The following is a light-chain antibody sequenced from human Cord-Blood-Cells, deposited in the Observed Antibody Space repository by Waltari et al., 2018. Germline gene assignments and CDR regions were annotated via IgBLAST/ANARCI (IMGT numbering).Light chain of an antibody. CDR2: DAS. Sequence: EIVLTQSPATLSLSPVARATLSCRASQSVSSYLAWYQQKPGQAPRLLIYDASNRATGIPARFSGSGSGTDFTLTISSLEPEDFAVYYCQQRSNWALTFGGGTKVEIK. CDR3: QQRSNWALT. V-gene: IGKV3-11*01. CDR1: QSVSSY. J-gene: IGKJ4*01.